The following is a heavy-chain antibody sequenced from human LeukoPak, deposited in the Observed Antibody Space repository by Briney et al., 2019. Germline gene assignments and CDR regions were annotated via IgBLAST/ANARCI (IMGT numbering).Heavy chain of an antibody. CDR3: ARLWRAAIDY. V-gene: IGHV4-39*01. CDR1: GGSISSSSYY. Sequence: PSETLSLTCTVVSGGSISSSSYYWGWIRQPPGKGLEWIGSFYYSGSTYYNPSLKSRVTISADTSKNQFPLKLSSVTAADTAVYYCARLWRAAIDYGGQGILVTVSS. CDR2: FYYSGST. D-gene: IGHD1-1*01. J-gene: IGHJ4*02.